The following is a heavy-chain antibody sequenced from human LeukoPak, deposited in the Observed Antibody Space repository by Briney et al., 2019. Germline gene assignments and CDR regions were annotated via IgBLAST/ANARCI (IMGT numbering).Heavy chain of an antibody. V-gene: IGHV1-2*02. J-gene: IGHJ4*02. D-gene: IGHD2-15*01. Sequence: ASVKVSCKASGYTFTGYYVHWVRQAPGQGLEWMGWINPNSGGTNYAQKFQGRVTMTRDTSISTAYMELSRLRSDDTAVYYCARDPPLYCSGGSCYSGRSWGQGTLVTVSS. CDR2: INPNSGGT. CDR3: ARDPPLYCSGGSCYSGRS. CDR1: GYTFTGYY.